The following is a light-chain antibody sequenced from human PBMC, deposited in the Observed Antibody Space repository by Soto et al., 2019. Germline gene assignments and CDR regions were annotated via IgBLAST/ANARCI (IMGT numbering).Light chain of an antibody. CDR1: QSVSNNY. CDR3: QRYGTSPRT. CDR2: GPS. J-gene: IGKJ1*01. V-gene: IGKV3-20*01. Sequence: EIVLTQSPGTLSLSPGERATLSCRASQSVSNNYIAWYQHGPGQPPRLLIYGPSSRAAGIPDRFSGSGSGTDFTLTISRLEPEDFAVYYCQRYGTSPRTFCQGTKVDIK.